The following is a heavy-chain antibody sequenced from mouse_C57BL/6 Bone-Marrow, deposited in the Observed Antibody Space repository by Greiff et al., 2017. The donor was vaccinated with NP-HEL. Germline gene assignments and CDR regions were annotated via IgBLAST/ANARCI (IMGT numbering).Heavy chain of an antibody. D-gene: IGHD1-1*01. CDR3: ARAPSDYYGSSYFDY. V-gene: IGHV1-81*01. CDR1: GYTFTSYG. CDR2: IYPRSGNT. Sequence: QVQLQQSGAELARPGASVKLSCKASGYTFTSYGISWVKQRTGQGLEWIGEIYPRSGNTYYNEKFKGKATLTVDKPSSTAYMQLSSLTSEDSAVYYCARAPSDYYGSSYFDYWGQGTTLTVSS. J-gene: IGHJ2*01.